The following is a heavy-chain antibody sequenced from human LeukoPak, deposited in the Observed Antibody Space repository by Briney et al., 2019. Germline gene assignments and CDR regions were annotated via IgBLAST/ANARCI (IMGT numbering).Heavy chain of an antibody. V-gene: IGHV1-46*01. Sequence: ASVKVSCKASGYTFTSYYMHWVRQAPGQGLEWMGIINPSGGSTSYAQKFQGRVTLTTDTSTSTAYMELRGLRSDDTAVYYCAKAMYPSTSVIDWGQGTQVTVS. CDR3: AKAMYPSTSVID. CDR1: GYTFTSYY. J-gene: IGHJ4*02. D-gene: IGHD3-10*02. CDR2: INPSGGST.